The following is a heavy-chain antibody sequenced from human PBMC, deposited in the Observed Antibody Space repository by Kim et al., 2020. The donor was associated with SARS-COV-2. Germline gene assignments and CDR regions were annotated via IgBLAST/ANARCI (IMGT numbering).Heavy chain of an antibody. CDR3: ARDRGDIAAAGTVYEGGEYYFDY. Sequence: SQTLSLTCAISGDSVSSNSAAWNWIRQSPSRGLEWLGRTYYRSKWYNDYAVSVKSRITINPDTSKNQFSLQLNSVTPEDTAVYYCARDRGDIAAAGTVYEGGEYYFDYWGQGTLVTVSS. CDR2: TYYRSKWYN. J-gene: IGHJ4*02. D-gene: IGHD6-13*01. V-gene: IGHV6-1*01. CDR1: GDSVSSNSAA.